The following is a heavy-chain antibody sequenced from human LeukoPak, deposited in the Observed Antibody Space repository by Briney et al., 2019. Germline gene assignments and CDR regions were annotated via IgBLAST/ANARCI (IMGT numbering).Heavy chain of an antibody. D-gene: IGHD1-26*01. Sequence: PSETLSLTCTVSGGSISSSSFYWGWIRQTPGKGLEWIGSVYYSGSIYYNPSLESRVTLSADTSKNRFSLKLSSVTAADTAVYYCARGTRSYYTTNVRLDYWGQGTLVTVSS. J-gene: IGHJ4*02. CDR1: GGSISSSSFY. CDR3: ARGTRSYYTTNVRLDY. CDR2: VYYSGSI. V-gene: IGHV4-39*02.